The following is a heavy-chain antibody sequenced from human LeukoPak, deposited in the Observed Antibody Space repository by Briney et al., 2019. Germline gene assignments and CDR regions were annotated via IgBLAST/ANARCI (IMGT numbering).Heavy chain of an antibody. Sequence: PGGSLRLSCAASGFTFSSYGMHWVRQAPGKGLEWVAFIRYDGSNEYYADSVKGRFTISRDNSKNTLYLQMNSLRAEDTAVYYCARDFTIFGVFFDLWGRGTLVTVSS. V-gene: IGHV3-30*02. D-gene: IGHD3-3*01. CDR3: ARDFTIFGVFFDL. J-gene: IGHJ2*01. CDR2: IRYDGSNE. CDR1: GFTFSSYG.